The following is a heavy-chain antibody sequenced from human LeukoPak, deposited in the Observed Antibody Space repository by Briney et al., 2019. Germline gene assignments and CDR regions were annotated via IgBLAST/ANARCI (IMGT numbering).Heavy chain of an antibody. CDR1: GYTFTSYY. CDR3: ARDGDYYDSSGYYYYFDY. Sequence: ASAKVSCKASGYTFTSYYMHWVRQAPGQGLEWMGIINPSGGSTSYAQKFQGRVTMTRDTSTSTVYMELSSLRSEDTAVYYCARDGDYYDSSGYYYYFDYWGQGTLVTVSS. V-gene: IGHV1-46*01. J-gene: IGHJ4*02. CDR2: INPSGGST. D-gene: IGHD3-22*01.